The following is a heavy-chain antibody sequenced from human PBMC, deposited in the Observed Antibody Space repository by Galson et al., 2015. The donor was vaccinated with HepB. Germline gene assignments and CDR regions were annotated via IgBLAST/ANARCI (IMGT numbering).Heavy chain of an antibody. J-gene: IGHJ4*02. CDR3: AKDYASMVPSFYFYS. V-gene: IGHV3-30*18. D-gene: IGHD3-16*01. CDR1: GFTFSSYG. CDR2: ISYDESNK. Sequence: LRLSCAASGFTFSSYGMHWVRQAPGKGLEWVAVISYDESNKYYADSVKGRFIISRDTSENTLYLQMNSLRAEDTAVYYCAKDYASMVPSFYFYSWGQGTLVTVSS.